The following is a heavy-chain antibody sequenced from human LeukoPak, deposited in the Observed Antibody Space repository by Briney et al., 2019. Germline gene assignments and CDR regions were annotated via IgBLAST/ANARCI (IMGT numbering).Heavy chain of an antibody. CDR2: IDYSEST. D-gene: IGHD3-10*01. Sequence: SETLSLTCTVSGGSINSYFWSWIRQRPRKGREWVGYIDYSESTNYNPSIKSRVTISVDTSKSQLSLKLTSVTAADTVVYYWARHTYSSTTYRRAFDIWGQGTMVTVSS. CDR3: ARHTYSSTTYRRAFDI. CDR1: GGSINSYF. J-gene: IGHJ3*02. V-gene: IGHV4-59*08.